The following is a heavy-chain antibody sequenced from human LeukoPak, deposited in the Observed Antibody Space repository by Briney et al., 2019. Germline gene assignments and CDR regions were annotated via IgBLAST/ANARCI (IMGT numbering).Heavy chain of an antibody. CDR2: IFSGGNT. V-gene: IGHV3-53*01. CDR3: ARMSRDAFEI. Sequence: GGSLRLSCAASGFIVSGNYMSWVRQAPGKGLEWVSVIFSGGNTYYEDSVKGRFTISRDNSKNTLYLQINGLRAEGTAVYYCARMSRDAFEIWGQGTMVTVSS. J-gene: IGHJ3*02. CDR1: GFIVSGNY. D-gene: IGHD5/OR15-5a*01.